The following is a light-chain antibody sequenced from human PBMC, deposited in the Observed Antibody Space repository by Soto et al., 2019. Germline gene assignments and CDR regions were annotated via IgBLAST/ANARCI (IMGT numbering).Light chain of an antibody. V-gene: IGKV3-11*01. CDR3: QQRTNWRLT. J-gene: IGKJ4*01. Sequence: EIVLTQSPATLSLSPGERATLSCRASPSVDSHLSWYQQKPGQAPRLLIHDASNRATGIPARFSGSGSGTAFTLTISSLAPEDFAVYYCQQRTNWRLTLGGGTKVEIK. CDR1: PSVDSH. CDR2: DAS.